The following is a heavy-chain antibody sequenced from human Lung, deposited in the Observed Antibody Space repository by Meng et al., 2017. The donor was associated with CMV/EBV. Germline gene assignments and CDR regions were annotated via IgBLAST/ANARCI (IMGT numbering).Heavy chain of an antibody. CDR1: GFTFDDYA. Sequence: LSLXCAASGFTFDDYAMHWARQVPGKGLEWVSGISWNSGTIDYADSVKGRFIISRDNAKNFLYLQMNSLGAEDTALYYCARSLEWSRLTIDFWGQRTLVTVSS. CDR3: ARSLEWSRLTIDF. D-gene: IGHD3-3*01. CDR2: ISWNSGTI. V-gene: IGHV3-9*01. J-gene: IGHJ4*02.